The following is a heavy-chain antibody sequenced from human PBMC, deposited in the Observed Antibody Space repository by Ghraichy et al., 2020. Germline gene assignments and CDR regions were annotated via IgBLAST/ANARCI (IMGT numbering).Heavy chain of an antibody. CDR3: AKDQGDYSDNNGLFDF. CDR2: ISWNSGNI. CDR1: RFKFDDYA. V-gene: IGHV3-9*01. J-gene: IGHJ4*02. Sequence: GESLRLSCAASRFKFDDYAMHWVRQVPGKGLEWISGISWNSGNIAYADSVKGRFTISRDNAKNSLYLQMNSLRPEDTALYYCAKDQGDYSDNNGLFDFWGQGTLVAVSS. D-gene: IGHD3-22*01.